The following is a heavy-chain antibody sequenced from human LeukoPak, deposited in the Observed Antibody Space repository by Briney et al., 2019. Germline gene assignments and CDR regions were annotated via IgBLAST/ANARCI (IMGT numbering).Heavy chain of an antibody. V-gene: IGHV3-23*01. CDR2: ISGSGGST. CDR3: ARVLGGSYRAGVYYYYGMDV. D-gene: IGHD1-26*01. J-gene: IGHJ6*02. CDR1: GFTFSSYA. Sequence: QAGGSLRLSCAASGFTFSSYAMSWVRQAPGKGLEWVSAISGSGGSTYYADSVKGRFTISRDNSKNTLSLQMNSLRAEDTAVYYCARVLGGSYRAGVYYYYGMDVWGQGTTVTVSS.